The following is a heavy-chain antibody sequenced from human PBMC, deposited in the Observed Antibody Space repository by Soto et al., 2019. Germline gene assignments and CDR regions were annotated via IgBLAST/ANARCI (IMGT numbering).Heavy chain of an antibody. V-gene: IGHV3-49*03. Sequence: GGSLRLSCTASGFTFGDYAMSWFRQAPGKGLEWVGFIRSKAYGETTEYVASVRGRFTISRDDSKSIAYLQMNSLKTEDTAMYYCIRGPRLGVAGTEEGAFDIWGPGTMVTVSS. D-gene: IGHD6-19*01. CDR3: IRGPRLGVAGTEEGAFDI. CDR2: IRSKAYGETT. J-gene: IGHJ3*02. CDR1: GFTFGDYA.